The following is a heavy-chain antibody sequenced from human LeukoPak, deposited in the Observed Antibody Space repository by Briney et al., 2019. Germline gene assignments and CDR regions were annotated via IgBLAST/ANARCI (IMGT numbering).Heavy chain of an antibody. D-gene: IGHD6-13*01. J-gene: IGHJ4*02. V-gene: IGHV1-69*13. CDR1: GGTFSSYA. Sequence: SVKVSCKASGGTFSSYAISWVRQAPGQGLEWMGGIIPIFGTASYAQKFQGRVTITADESTSTAYMELSSLRSEDTAVYYCATNPSSSWYAHFDYWGQGTLVTVSS. CDR2: IIPIFGTA. CDR3: ATNPSSSWYAHFDY.